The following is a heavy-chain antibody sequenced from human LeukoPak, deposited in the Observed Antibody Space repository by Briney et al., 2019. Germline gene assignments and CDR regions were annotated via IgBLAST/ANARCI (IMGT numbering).Heavy chain of an antibody. CDR3: ARGRPLTYFDY. J-gene: IGHJ4*02. CDR2: IYSGGNT. CDR1: GFTVSGDY. Sequence: PGGSLRLSCAVSGFTVSGDYMSWVRQAPGKGLEWVSVIYSGGNTYYADSVKGRFTITRDISKNTVYLQMNSLRAEDTAVYYCARGRPLTYFDYWGQGTLVTVSS. V-gene: IGHV3-53*01. D-gene: IGHD3-10*01.